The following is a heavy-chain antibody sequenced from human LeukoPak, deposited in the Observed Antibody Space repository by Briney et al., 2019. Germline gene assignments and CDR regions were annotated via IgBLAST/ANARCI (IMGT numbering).Heavy chain of an antibody. CDR2: MNPNSGNT. CDR1: GYTFISYG. CDR3: ASRRLYYDFWSGYRDYYYYGMDV. Sequence: GASVKVSCKASGYTFISYGITWVRQATGQGLEWMGWMNPNSGNTGYAQKFQGRVTMTRNTSISTAYMELSSLRSEDTAVYYCASRRLYYDFWSGYRDYYYYGMDVWGQGTTVTVSS. D-gene: IGHD3-3*01. V-gene: IGHV1-8*01. J-gene: IGHJ6*02.